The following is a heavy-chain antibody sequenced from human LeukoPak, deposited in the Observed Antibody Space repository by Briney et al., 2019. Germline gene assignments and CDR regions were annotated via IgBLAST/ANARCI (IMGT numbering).Heavy chain of an antibody. V-gene: IGHV1-69*05. J-gene: IGHJ6*03. CDR2: IIPIFGTA. D-gene: IGHD1-26*01. CDR1: GGTFSSYA. CDR3: ARVVGARTPDYYYYYYMDV. Sequence: GASVKVSCKASGGTFSSYAISWVRQAPGQGLEWMGGIIPIFGTANYAQKFQGRATITTDESTSTAYMELSSLRSEDTAVYYCARVVGARTPDYYYYYYMDVWGKGTTVTVSS.